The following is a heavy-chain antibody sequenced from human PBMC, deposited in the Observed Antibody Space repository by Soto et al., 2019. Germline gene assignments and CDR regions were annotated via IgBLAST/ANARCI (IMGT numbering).Heavy chain of an antibody. V-gene: IGHV4-59*01. Sequence: QVQLQESGPGLVKPSETLSLTCTVSGGSISSYYWSWIRQPPGKGLEWIGYIYYRGSTNYNPSLKSRVTISVDTSKNQFSLKLSSVTAADTAVYYCARDNYYGAGGWFDPWGQGTLVTVSS. CDR3: ARDNYYGAGGWFDP. D-gene: IGHD3-10*01. CDR2: IYYRGST. J-gene: IGHJ5*02. CDR1: GGSISSYY.